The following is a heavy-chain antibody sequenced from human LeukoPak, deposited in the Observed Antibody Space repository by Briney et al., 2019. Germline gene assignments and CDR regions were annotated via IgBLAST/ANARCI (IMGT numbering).Heavy chain of an antibody. Sequence: GGSLRLSCAASGFTFSSYAMSWVRQAPGKGLEWVSAISGSGGSTYYADSVKGRFTISRDNSKNTLYLQMNSLRAEDTAVYYCAKDYKRWLQLEGFDYWGQGTLVTVSS. CDR3: AKDYKRWLQLEGFDY. CDR2: ISGSGGST. CDR1: GFTFSSYA. V-gene: IGHV3-23*01. D-gene: IGHD5-24*01. J-gene: IGHJ4*02.